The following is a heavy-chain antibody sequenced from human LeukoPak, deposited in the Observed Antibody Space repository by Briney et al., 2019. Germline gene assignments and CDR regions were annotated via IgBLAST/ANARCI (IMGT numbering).Heavy chain of an antibody. D-gene: IGHD5-18*01. J-gene: IGHJ3*02. Sequence: ASVKVSCKASGHTFTSYYMHWVRQAPGQGLEWMGIINPSGGSTSYAQKFQGRVTMTRDTSTSTVYMELSSLRSEDTAVYYCASWGDSYGYVRAFDIWGQGTMVTVSS. V-gene: IGHV1-46*01. CDR3: ASWGDSYGYVRAFDI. CDR1: GHTFTSYY. CDR2: INPSGGST.